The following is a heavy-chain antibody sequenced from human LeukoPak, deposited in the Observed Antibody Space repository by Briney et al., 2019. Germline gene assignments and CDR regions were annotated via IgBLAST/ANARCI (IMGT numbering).Heavy chain of an antibody. Sequence: PGASVKVSCKASAGTFSSYAISWVRQAPGQGLEWLGLINPTGTTTLYSQKFQGRITFTKDMSATTYHMELISITSDDTAVYYCGCDNSVGDIAWWFDGWGQGTLVTASS. CDR2: INPTGTTT. V-gene: IGHV1-69*05. CDR3: GCDNSVGDIAWWFDG. CDR1: AGTFSSYA. J-gene: IGHJ5*02. D-gene: IGHD3-10*01.